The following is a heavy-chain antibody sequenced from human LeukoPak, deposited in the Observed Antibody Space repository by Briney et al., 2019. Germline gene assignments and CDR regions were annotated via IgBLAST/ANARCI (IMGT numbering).Heavy chain of an antibody. CDR3: ARVNGGNSNDFDY. CDR1: GYTFTTYY. J-gene: IGHJ4*02. CDR2: INGNTGVT. Sequence: ASVTVSCKASGYTFTTYYMHWVRQAPGQGLEWMGWINGNTGVTHYAQKFQGRVTMTRDTSITTAYMELSSLRSDDTAVYYCARVNGGNSNDFDYWGQGTLVTVSS. V-gene: IGHV1-2*02. D-gene: IGHD4-23*01.